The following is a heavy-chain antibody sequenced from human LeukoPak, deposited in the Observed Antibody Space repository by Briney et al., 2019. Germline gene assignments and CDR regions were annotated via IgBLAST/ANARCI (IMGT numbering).Heavy chain of an antibody. CDR3: AILSYYDFWSGYDLYNYYYYYMDV. V-gene: IGHV1-8*01. CDR1: GYTFTSYD. CDR2: MNPNSGNT. Sequence: GASVKVSCKASGYTFTSYDINWVRQATGQGLEWMGWMNPNSGNTGYAQKFQGRVTMTRNTSISTAYMELSSLRSEDTAVYYCAILSYYDFWSGYDLYNYYYYYMDVWGKGTTVTVSS. J-gene: IGHJ6*03. D-gene: IGHD3-3*01.